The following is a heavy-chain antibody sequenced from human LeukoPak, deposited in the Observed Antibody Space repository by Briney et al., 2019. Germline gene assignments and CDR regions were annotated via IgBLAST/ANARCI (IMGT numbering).Heavy chain of an antibody. Sequence: GGSLRLSCAASGFTFSSYSMNWVRQAPGKGLEWVSYISSSSSTIYYADSVKGRFTISRDNAKNSLYMQMNSLRAEDTAVYYCARDGSGSYSYYYGVDVWGQGTTVTVSS. D-gene: IGHD3-10*01. J-gene: IGHJ6*02. V-gene: IGHV3-48*04. CDR1: GFTFSSYS. CDR3: ARDGSGSYSYYYGVDV. CDR2: ISSSSSTI.